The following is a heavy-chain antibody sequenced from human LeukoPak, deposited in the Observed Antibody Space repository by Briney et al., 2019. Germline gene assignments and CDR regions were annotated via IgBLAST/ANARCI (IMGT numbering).Heavy chain of an antibody. D-gene: IGHD3-3*01. CDR2: IWYDGSNK. CDR3: ASRLNYDFWSGYYMSYGMDV. Sequence: PGGSLRLSCAASGFTFSSYGMHWVRQAPGKGLEWVAVIWYDGSNKYYADSVKGRFTISRDNSKNTLYLQMNSLRAEDTAVYYCASRLNYDFWSGYYMSYGMDVWGQGTTVTVSS. J-gene: IGHJ6*02. CDR1: GFTFSSYG. V-gene: IGHV3-33*01.